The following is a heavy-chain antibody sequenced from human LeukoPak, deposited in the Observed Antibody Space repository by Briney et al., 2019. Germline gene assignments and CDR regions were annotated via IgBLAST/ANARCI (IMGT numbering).Heavy chain of an antibody. Sequence: TGGSLRLSCAASGFTFSSYGMSWVRQAPGKGLEWVSTISGSGDSTYYADSVKGRFTISRDNAKNTLYLQTNNLRAEDTAVYYCARDTGSGFYHSAAAGTFDYRGQGTRVTVSS. CDR3: ARDTGSGFYHSAAAGTFDY. D-gene: IGHD6-13*01. CDR1: GFTFSSYG. V-gene: IGHV3-23*01. J-gene: IGHJ4*02. CDR2: ISGSGDST.